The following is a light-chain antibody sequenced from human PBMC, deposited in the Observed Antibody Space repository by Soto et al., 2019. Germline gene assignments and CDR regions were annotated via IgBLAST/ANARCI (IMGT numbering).Light chain of an antibody. V-gene: IGKV3-11*01. CDR2: DAS. Sequence: EVVLTQSPATLSLSPGERATLSCRASQSISGYLNWYQQKPGQAPRLRIYDASNRATGIPARFSGSGSGTDFTLTISSLEPEDFAVYYCQQRAHWPPLTFGGGTRVEIK. CDR1: QSISGY. CDR3: QQRAHWPPLT. J-gene: IGKJ4*01.